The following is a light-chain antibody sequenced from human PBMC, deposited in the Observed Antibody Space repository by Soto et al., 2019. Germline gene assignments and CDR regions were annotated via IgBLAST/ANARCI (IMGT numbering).Light chain of an antibody. V-gene: IGLV2-14*01. CDR2: EVS. J-gene: IGLJ1*01. CDR3: FSYTTSSAPYV. CDR1: TSDVGDYNY. Sequence: QFVLTQPASVSGSPGQSITISCTGTTSDVGDYNYVSWYQQHPGKVPKLLIYEVSNRPSGVSYRFSGSKSGNTASLTISGLQAEDEASYYCFSYTTSSAPYVFGTGTKV.